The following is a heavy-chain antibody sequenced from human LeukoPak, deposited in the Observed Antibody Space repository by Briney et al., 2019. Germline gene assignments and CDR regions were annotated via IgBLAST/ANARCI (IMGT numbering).Heavy chain of an antibody. CDR3: ATNWGGGCGS. CDR1: GFSFRHCG. D-gene: IGHD3-16*01. J-gene: IGHJ5*02. V-gene: IGHV3-30*02. CDR2: IENDGTKE. Sequence: GGSLGLSCVTSGFSFRHCGLHWVRRAPGKGLEWVAFIENDGTKEYCDPVKGRFTISRDNSKNTVYLQMSSLRTEDTAVYYCATNWGGGCGSWGQGALVTVSA.